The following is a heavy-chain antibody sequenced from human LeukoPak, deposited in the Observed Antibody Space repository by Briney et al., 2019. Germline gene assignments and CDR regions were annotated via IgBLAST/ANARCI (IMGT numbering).Heavy chain of an antibody. CDR2: IYTSGST. CDR3: ARDTGVGSGYYYVEYYFDY. D-gene: IGHD3-22*01. CDR1: GGSFSGYY. Sequence: SETLSLTCGVYGGSFSGYYWTWIRQPPGKGLEWIGRIYTSGSTNYNPSLKSRVTMSVDTSKNQFSLKLSSVTAADTAVYYCARDTGVGSGYYYVEYYFDYWGQGTLVTVSS. J-gene: IGHJ4*02. V-gene: IGHV4-59*10.